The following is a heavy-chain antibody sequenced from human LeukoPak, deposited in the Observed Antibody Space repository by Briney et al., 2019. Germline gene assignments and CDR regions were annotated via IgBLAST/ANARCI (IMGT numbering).Heavy chain of an antibody. CDR1: GFSFSNYW. J-gene: IGHJ6*02. CDR3: ARDPEGVHYYYYYGMDV. CDR2: LNEDGSEK. Sequence: PGGSLRLSCAASGFSFSNYWMSWIRQAPGKGLEWVANLNEDGSEKYYVDSVKGRFTISRDNAKNSLYLQMNSLRAEDTAVYYCARDPEGVHYYYYYGMDVWGQGTTVTVSS. V-gene: IGHV3-7*01.